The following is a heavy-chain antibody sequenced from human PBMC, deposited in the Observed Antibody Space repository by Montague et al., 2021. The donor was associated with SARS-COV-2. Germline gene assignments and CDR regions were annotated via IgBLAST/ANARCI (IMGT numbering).Heavy chain of an antibody. Sequence: SETLSLTCTVSGGSVSSGSFHWSWIRQPPGKGLEYIGYISSSGSANYXXXFKSRVAISLDTSENQLSLRLSSATAADTAVYYCANKGAYDVPIDYWGLGTLVTVSS. CDR1: GGSVSSGSFH. V-gene: IGHV4-61*01. D-gene: IGHD3-3*01. CDR2: ISSSGSA. J-gene: IGHJ4*02. CDR3: ANKGAYDVPIDY.